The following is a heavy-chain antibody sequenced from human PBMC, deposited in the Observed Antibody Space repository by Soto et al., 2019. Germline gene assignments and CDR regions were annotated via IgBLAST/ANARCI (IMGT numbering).Heavy chain of an antibody. CDR1: GFTFSSYA. CDR3: ARAYIPSITGTTQAPFDI. Sequence: GGSLRLSCAASGFTFSSYAMHWVRQAPGKGLEYVSAISSNGGSTYYADSVKGRFTISRDNSKNTQYLQMGSLRAEDMAVYYCARAYIPSITGTTQAPFDIWGQGTMVTVSS. D-gene: IGHD1-20*01. CDR2: ISSNGGST. V-gene: IGHV3-64*02. J-gene: IGHJ3*02.